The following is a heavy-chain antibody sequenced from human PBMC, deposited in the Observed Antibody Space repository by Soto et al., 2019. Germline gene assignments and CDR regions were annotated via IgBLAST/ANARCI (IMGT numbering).Heavy chain of an antibody. CDR2: INAGNGNT. J-gene: IGHJ5*02. CDR1: GYTFTSYA. Sequence: ASVKVSCKASGYTFTSYAMHWVRQAPGQRLEWMGWINAGNGNTKYSQKFQGRVTITRDTSASTAYMELSSLRSEDTAVYYCARVAQPVVRAWWFDPWGQGTLVTVSS. V-gene: IGHV1-3*01. D-gene: IGHD6-13*01. CDR3: ARVAQPVVRAWWFDP.